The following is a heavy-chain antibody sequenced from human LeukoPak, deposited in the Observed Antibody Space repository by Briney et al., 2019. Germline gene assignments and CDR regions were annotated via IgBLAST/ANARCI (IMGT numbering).Heavy chain of an antibody. CDR1: GYTFTSYG. CDR3: ATLPRPYIVVVPAAMGFDY. J-gene: IGHJ4*02. V-gene: IGHV1-18*01. Sequence: ASVKVSCKASGYTFTSYGISWVRQAPGQGLEWMGWISAYNGYTNYAQKLQGRVTMTTDTSTSTAYMELRSLRSDDTAVYYCATLPRPYIVVVPAAMGFDYWGQGTLVTVSS. CDR2: ISAYNGYT. D-gene: IGHD2-2*01.